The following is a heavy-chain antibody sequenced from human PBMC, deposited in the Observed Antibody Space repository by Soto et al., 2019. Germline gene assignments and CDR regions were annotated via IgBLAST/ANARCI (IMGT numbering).Heavy chain of an antibody. V-gene: IGHV4-39*01. Sequence: SETLSLTCTVSGGSISSSSYYWGWIRQPPGKGLEWIGSIYYSGSTYYNPSLKSRVTISVDTSKNQFSLKLSSVTAADTAVYYCARHRNIVATIHYSGQGTLVTFSS. CDR1: GGSISSSSYY. CDR3: ARHRNIVATIHY. J-gene: IGHJ4*02. CDR2: IYYSGST. D-gene: IGHD5-12*01.